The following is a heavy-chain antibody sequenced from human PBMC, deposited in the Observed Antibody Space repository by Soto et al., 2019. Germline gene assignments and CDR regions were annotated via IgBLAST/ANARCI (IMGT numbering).Heavy chain of an antibody. CDR3: ARGLPLAY. CDR1: GFTFSSSS. Sequence: GSLRPSCAASGFTFSSSSMNWVRQAPGPGLEWVSSISNSSSYIYYAASVKGRFTISIVNARNVPDLQMNILRAEGTAVYYCARGLPLAYWGQGTLVTVSS. V-gene: IGHV3-21*01. J-gene: IGHJ4*02. CDR2: ISNSSSYI.